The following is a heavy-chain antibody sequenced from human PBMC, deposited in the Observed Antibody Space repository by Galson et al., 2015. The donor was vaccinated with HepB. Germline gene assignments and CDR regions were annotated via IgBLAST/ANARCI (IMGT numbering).Heavy chain of an antibody. V-gene: IGHV3-11*06. CDR1: GFTFSDYY. J-gene: IGHJ4*02. D-gene: IGHD5-18*01. CDR3: ARTFGYSYGLIQLGYVDY. CDR2: ISSSSSYI. Sequence: SLRLSCAASGFTFSDYYMSWIRQAPGQGLEWVSSISSSSSYIYYADSVKGRFTISRDNAKNSLYLQMNSLRAEDTAVYYCARTFGYSYGLIQLGYVDYWGQGTLVTVSS.